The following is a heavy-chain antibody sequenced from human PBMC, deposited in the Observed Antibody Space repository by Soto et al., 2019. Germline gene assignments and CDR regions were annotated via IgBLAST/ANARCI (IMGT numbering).Heavy chain of an antibody. J-gene: IGHJ4*02. CDR1: GYRVTQYV. Sequence: QVQLVQSGTEVKKPGASVKVSCKASGYRVTQYVIHWVRQAPGQRLEWMGWIGAGDGKTYYSQNFQSRVTITKDTSASTVYMELSSLVSEDTAVYYCVRDYASDSGVHLDFWGQGTLVTVSS. CDR2: IGAGDGKT. CDR3: VRDYASDSGVHLDF. D-gene: IGHD3-22*01. V-gene: IGHV1-3*01.